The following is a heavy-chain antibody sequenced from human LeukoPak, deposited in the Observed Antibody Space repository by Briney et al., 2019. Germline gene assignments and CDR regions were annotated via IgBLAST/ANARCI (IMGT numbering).Heavy chain of an antibody. CDR2: IYYSGST. D-gene: IGHD3-10*01. V-gene: IGHV4-39*07. CDR1: GGSISSSSYY. J-gene: IGHJ4*02. Sequence: KPSETLPLTCTVSGGSISSSSYYWGWIRQPPGKGLEWIGSIYYSGSTYYNPSLKSRVTISVDTSKNQFSLKLSSVTAADTAVYYCARQRVRGVIIVSEPLYFDYWGQGTLVTVSS. CDR3: ARQRVRGVIIVSEPLYFDY.